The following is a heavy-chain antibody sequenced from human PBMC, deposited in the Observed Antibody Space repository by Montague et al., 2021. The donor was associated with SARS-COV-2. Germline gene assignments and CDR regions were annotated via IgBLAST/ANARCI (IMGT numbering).Heavy chain of an antibody. J-gene: IGHJ4*02. CDR2: IHHGGST. CDR1: GGSFSTYS. Sequence: SETLSLTCAVHGGSFSTYSWNWIRQPPGKGLEWIGEIHHGGSTNYNPSLKSRVTISVDTSKNQFSLKLSSVTAADTAVYYCARGFDYWGQGTLVTVSS. CDR3: ARGFDY. V-gene: IGHV4-34*01.